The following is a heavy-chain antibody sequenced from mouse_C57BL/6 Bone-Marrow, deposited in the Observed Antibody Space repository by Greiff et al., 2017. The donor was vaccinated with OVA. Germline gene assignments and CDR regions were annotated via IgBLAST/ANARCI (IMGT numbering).Heavy chain of an antibody. D-gene: IGHD1-1*01. CDR1: GYTFTSYT. J-gene: IGHJ3*01. CDR2: INPSSGYT. CDR3: ARGGYYYGSRAWFAY. Sequence: QVQLKQSGAELARPGASVKMSCKASGYTFTSYTMHWVKQRPGQGLEWIGYINPSSGYTKYNQKFKDKATLTADKSSSTAYMQLSSLTSEDSAVYYCARGGYYYGSRAWFAYWGQGTLVTVSA. V-gene: IGHV1-4*01.